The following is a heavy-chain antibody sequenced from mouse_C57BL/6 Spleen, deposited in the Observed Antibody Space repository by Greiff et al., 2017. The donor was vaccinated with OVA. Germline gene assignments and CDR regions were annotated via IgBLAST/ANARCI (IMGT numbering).Heavy chain of an antibody. Sequence: EVKLQESGPGLVKPSQSLSLPCSVTGYSITSGYYWNWIRQFPGNKLEWMGYISYDGSNNYNPSLKNRISITRDTSKNQFFLKLNSVTTEDTATYYCARGFDYDGFDYWGQGTTLTDSS. CDR3: ARGFDYDGFDY. CDR2: ISYDGSN. V-gene: IGHV3-6*01. D-gene: IGHD2-4*01. J-gene: IGHJ2*01. CDR1: GYSITSGYY.